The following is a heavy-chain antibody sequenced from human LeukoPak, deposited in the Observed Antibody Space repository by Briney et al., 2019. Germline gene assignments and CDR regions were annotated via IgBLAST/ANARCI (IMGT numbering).Heavy chain of an antibody. CDR1: GFTFSSYA. D-gene: IGHD5-12*01. CDR3: TGPTISDY. J-gene: IGHJ4*02. V-gene: IGHV3-23*01. Sequence: GGSLRLSCAASGFTFSSYAMSWVRQAPGKGLEWVSAISGSGGSTYYADSVKGRFTISRDNSKNTLYLQMNSLKTEDTAVYYCTGPTISDYWGQGTLVTVSS. CDR2: ISGSGGST.